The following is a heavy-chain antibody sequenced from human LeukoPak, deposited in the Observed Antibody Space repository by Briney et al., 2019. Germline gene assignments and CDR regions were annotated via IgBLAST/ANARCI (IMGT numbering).Heavy chain of an antibody. J-gene: IGHJ5*02. CDR1: GYSFTSHY. V-gene: IGHV1-46*01. D-gene: IGHD4-23*01. Sequence: PGASVKVSCTASGYSFTSHYMHWVRQAPGQGLEWMGLINPRGTSTIYAEKFQGRIIMTRDMSTTTDYMELSSLKSDDTAVYYCARDNSIHERGWWFDPWGQGTLVTVSS. CDR3: ARDNSIHERGWWFDP. CDR2: INPRGTST.